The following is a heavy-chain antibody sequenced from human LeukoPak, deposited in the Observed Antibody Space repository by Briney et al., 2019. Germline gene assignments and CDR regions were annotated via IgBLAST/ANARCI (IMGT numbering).Heavy chain of an antibody. D-gene: IGHD6-19*01. CDR1: GFIFSSYG. Sequence: PGGSLRLSCAASGFIFSSYGMHWVRQAPSKGLEWVANIKQEGSEKYYVDSVKGRFTISRDNAKNSLYLQMDSLRAEDTAVYYCAGGSGWLIDYWGQGTLVTVSS. CDR3: AGGSGWLIDY. CDR2: IKQEGSEK. J-gene: IGHJ4*02. V-gene: IGHV3-7*01.